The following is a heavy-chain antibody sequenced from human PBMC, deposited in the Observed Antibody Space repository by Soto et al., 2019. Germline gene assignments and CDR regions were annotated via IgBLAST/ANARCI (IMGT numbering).Heavy chain of an antibody. Sequence: QVQLQQWGAGLLKPSETLSLTCAVYGGSFSGYYWSWIRQPPGKGLEWIGEINHSGSTNYNPSLKSPVTISVDTSKNQFSLKLSSVSAADTAVYYCARGDGGNSPGYFDYWGQGTLVTVSS. D-gene: IGHD2-21*02. J-gene: IGHJ4*02. CDR3: ARGDGGNSPGYFDY. CDR2: INHSGST. CDR1: GGSFSGYY. V-gene: IGHV4-34*01.